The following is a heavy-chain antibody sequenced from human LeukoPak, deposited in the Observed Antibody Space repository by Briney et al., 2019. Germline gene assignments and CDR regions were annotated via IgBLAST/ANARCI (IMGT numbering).Heavy chain of an antibody. V-gene: IGHV1-46*01. Sequence: GASVKVSCKASGYTFTCYYMHWVRQAPGRGLEWMGIINPSGGSTSYAQKFQGRVTMTRDTSTSTDYMELSSLRSEDTAVYYCARAPLVRYCSSTSCYRFWFDPWGQGTLVTVSS. CDR2: INPSGGST. D-gene: IGHD2-2*01. J-gene: IGHJ5*02. CDR1: GYTFTCYY. CDR3: ARAPLVRYCSSTSCYRFWFDP.